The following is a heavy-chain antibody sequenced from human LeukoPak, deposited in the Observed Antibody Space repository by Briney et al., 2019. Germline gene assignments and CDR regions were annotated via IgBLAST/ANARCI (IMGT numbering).Heavy chain of an antibody. D-gene: IGHD6-13*01. J-gene: IGHJ4*02. CDR3: ARDQSHSSSWYTPD. CDR1: GGSISSYY. CDR2: IYTSGST. Sequence: SETLSLTCTVSGGSISSYYWSWIRQPAGKGLEWIGRIYTSGSTNYNPSLKSRVTMSVDTSKNQFSLKLSSVTAADTAVYYCARDQSHSSSWYTPDWGQGTLVTVSS. V-gene: IGHV4-4*07.